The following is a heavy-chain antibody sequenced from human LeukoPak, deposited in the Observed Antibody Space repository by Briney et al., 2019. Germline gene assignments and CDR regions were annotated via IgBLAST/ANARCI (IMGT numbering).Heavy chain of an antibody. J-gene: IGHJ5*02. CDR1: GYSIGSGYY. V-gene: IGHV4-38-2*02. CDR2: IYHSGTA. Sequence: SETLSLTCTVSGYSIGSGYYWAWIRQPPGKGLEWIASIYHSGTAYSNPSLQSRVTLSVDTSKNQFSLKVSSVTAADTAVYYCARDPAMTSNWFDPWGQGTLVAVSS. CDR3: ARDPAMTSNWFDP. D-gene: IGHD2-21*02.